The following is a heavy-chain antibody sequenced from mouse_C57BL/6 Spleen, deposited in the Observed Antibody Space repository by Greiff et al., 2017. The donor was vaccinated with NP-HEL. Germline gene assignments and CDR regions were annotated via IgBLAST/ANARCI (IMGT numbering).Heavy chain of an antibody. V-gene: IGHV14-4*01. CDR1: GFNIKDDY. J-gene: IGHJ4*01. CDR3: TTMYSNYGYYAMDY. D-gene: IGHD2-5*01. CDR2: IDPENGDT. Sequence: VQLQESGAELVRPGASVKLSCTASGFNIKDDYMHWVKQRPEQGLEWIGWIDPENGDTEYASKFQGKATITADTSSNTAYLQLSSLTSEDTAVYYCTTMYSNYGYYAMDYWGQGTSVTVSS.